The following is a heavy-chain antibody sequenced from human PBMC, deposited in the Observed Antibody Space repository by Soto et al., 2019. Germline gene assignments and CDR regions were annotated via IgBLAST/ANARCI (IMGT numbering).Heavy chain of an antibody. V-gene: IGHV3-23*04. CDR1: GFTFTNYA. CDR3: VKARAAVGFDY. D-gene: IGHD3-10*01. CDR2: ISGSGGNT. J-gene: IGHJ4*02. Sequence: EVHLVDSGGGLVQPGGSLRLSCAASGFTFTNYAMSWVRQAPGKGLEWVSSISGSGGNTYYADSVRGRFTISRDNTKNTLSLQMNSLRAEDTAIYYCVKARAAVGFDYWGQVTLVTVSS.